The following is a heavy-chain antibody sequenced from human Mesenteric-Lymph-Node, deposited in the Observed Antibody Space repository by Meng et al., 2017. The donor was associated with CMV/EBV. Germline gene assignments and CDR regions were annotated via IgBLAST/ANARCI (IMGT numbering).Heavy chain of an antibody. CDR2: IHHSGTT. V-gene: IGHV4-38-2*02. J-gene: IGHJ4*02. D-gene: IGHD2/OR15-2a*01. Sequence: GSLRLSCSVSGYSISSGYYWSWVRQSPGEGLEWVATIHHSGTTYYRPSLRSRVTISVDTSKNQFSLKLSSVTAADTAVYYCARGAYYLYWSQGGLVTVSS. CDR1: GYSISSGYY. CDR3: ARGAYYLY.